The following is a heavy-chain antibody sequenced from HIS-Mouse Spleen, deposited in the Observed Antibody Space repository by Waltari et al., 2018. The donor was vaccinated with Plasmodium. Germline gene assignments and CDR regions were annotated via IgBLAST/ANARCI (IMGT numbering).Heavy chain of an antibody. CDR1: VCASSGHF. V-gene: IGHV4-34*01. CDR2: INHSGRT. CDR3: ARGFAYYYDSSPGAFDI. J-gene: IGHJ3*02. Sequence: QVQLQQWGAGLLHPSATLSLTFAVSVCASSGHFRRRIRQPLGKGLEWIGEINHSGRTNYNPSLKSRVTISVDTSKNQFSLKLSSVTAADTAVYYCARGFAYYYDSSPGAFDIWGQGTMVTVSS. D-gene: IGHD3-22*01.